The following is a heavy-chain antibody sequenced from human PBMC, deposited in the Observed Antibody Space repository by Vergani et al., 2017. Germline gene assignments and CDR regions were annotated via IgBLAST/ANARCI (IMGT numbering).Heavy chain of an antibody. CDR2: IKSQIDGGTT. Sequence: EVQLLESGGGLVQPGGSLRLSCAASGFTFTKYAMTWVRQGPGKGLEWVGRIKSQIDGGTTDYAAPVKGRFTISRDDSTNMLYLHMNSLKTEDTAVYYCTTLSPNWAHWWGQGTLVNVSS. V-gene: IGHV3-15*01. CDR3: TTLSPNWAHW. J-gene: IGHJ4*02. D-gene: IGHD7-27*01. CDR1: GFTFTKYA.